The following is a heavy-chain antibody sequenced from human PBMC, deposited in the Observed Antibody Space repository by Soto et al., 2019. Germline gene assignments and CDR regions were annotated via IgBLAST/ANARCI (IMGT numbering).Heavy chain of an antibody. CDR2: INRDGGST. CDR1: GFRFDDYG. V-gene: IGHV3-20*04. CDR3: ARAPGFYGDFFDY. D-gene: IGHD4-17*01. J-gene: IGHJ4*02. Sequence: GGSLRLSCAAFGFRFDDYGMSWVRQVPGKGLEWVSGINRDGGSTSYADSVKGRFTISRDNAKNSLYLQMNSLRAEDTAFYYCARAPGFYGDFFDYWGQGTLVTVSS.